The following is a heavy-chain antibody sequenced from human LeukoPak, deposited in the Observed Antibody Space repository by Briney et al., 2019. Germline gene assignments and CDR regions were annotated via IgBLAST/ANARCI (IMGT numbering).Heavy chain of an antibody. Sequence: GGSLRLSRAASGFTVSSSYMSWVRQAPGKGLEWVSVFYTGGSTYYADSVKGRFTISRDNSKNTLYLQMNSLRAEDTAVYYCARGSPTMVNAFDIWGQGTIVSVSS. J-gene: IGHJ3*02. CDR1: GFTVSSSY. V-gene: IGHV3-53*01. CDR3: ARGSPTMVNAFDI. D-gene: IGHD3-10*01. CDR2: FYTGGST.